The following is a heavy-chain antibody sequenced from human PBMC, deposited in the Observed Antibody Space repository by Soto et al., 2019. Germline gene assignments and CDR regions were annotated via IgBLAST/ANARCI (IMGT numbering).Heavy chain of an antibody. D-gene: IGHD6-13*01. CDR3: AHRHRILDSSWYEMFWFDP. Sequence: QITLKESGPTLVKPTQTRTLTCTFSGFSLSTSGVGVGWIRQPPGKALEWLALIYWDDDKRYSPSLKSRLTITKDTSKNQVVLTMTNMEPVDTATYYCAHRHRILDSSWYEMFWFDPWGQGTLVTVSS. CDR2: IYWDDDK. V-gene: IGHV2-5*02. J-gene: IGHJ5*02. CDR1: GFSLSTSGVG.